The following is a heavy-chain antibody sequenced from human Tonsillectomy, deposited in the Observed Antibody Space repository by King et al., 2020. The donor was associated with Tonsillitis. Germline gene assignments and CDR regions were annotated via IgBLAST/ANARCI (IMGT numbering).Heavy chain of an antibody. CDR2: IIPILGIA. CDR3: ASITYYYDSSGYGSFP. D-gene: IGHD3-22*01. Sequence: QLVQSGAEVKKPGSSVKVSCKASGGTFSSYAISWVRQAPGQGLEWRGRIIPILGIANFAQKFQGRVTITADKSTSTAYMELSSLRSEDTAVYYCASITYYYDSSGYGSFPWGQGTLVTVSS. CDR1: GGTFSSYA. J-gene: IGHJ5*02. V-gene: IGHV1-69*09.